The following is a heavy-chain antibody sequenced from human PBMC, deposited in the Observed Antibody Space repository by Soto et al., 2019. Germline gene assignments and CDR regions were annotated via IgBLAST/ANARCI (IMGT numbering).Heavy chain of an antibody. J-gene: IGHJ4*02. D-gene: IGHD1-26*01. Sequence: GGSLRLSCTASGFTFGSYAMTWVRQAPGKGLEWVSTVSGGGSSTNYADSGKGRFTISRDNSENTVYLQMNSLRSADTAVYYCARDHRYSGSFTSDYWGQGTLVTVSS. V-gene: IGHV3-23*01. CDR1: GFTFGSYA. CDR2: VSGGGSST. CDR3: ARDHRYSGSFTSDY.